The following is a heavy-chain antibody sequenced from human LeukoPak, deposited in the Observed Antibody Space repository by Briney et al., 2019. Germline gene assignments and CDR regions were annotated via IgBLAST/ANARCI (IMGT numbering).Heavy chain of an antibody. J-gene: IGHJ4*02. CDR2: IYWDDDK. V-gene: IGHV2-5*02. CDR3: AHRPIAVAVRAFDY. Sequence: SGPTLVKPTQTLTLTCTFSGFSLSTSGVGVGWIRQPPGKALEWLALIYWDDDKRYSPSLKSRLTITKDTSKNQVVPTMTNMDPVDTATYYCAHRPIAVAVRAFDYWGQGTLVTVSS. D-gene: IGHD6-19*01. CDR1: GFSLSTSGVG.